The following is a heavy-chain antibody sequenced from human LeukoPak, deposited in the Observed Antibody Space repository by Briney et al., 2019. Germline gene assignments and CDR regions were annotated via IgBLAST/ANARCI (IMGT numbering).Heavy chain of an antibody. CDR2: ISGSGGST. D-gene: IGHD2-2*01. CDR3: AKFQLQLLWDGFDI. Sequence: GGSLRLSCASSGFTCSNYAMSWVRQAPGKGLEWVSSISGSGGSTYYADSVKGRFTISRDNSKNTLYLQMNSLRAEDTAVYYCAKFQLQLLWDGFDIWGQGTMVTVSS. J-gene: IGHJ3*02. CDR1: GFTCSNYA. V-gene: IGHV3-23*01.